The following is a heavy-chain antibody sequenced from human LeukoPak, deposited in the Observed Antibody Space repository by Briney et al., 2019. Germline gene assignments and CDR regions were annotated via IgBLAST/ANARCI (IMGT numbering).Heavy chain of an antibody. D-gene: IGHD5-24*01. J-gene: IGHJ3*01. CDR3: AKDIQLST. CDR2: IGASGEST. Sequence: TGGSLRLSCAASGFTFSSYEMNWVRQAPGKGLEWVSLIGASGESTYYADSVKGRFTISRDNSKNTLSLQMNSLRVEDTAMYFCAKDIQLSTWGLGTMVTVSS. CDR1: GFTFSSYE. V-gene: IGHV3-23*01.